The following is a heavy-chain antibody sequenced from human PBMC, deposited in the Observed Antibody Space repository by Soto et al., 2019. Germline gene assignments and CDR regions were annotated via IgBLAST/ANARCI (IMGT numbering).Heavy chain of an antibody. CDR2: IYSGGRT. D-gene: IGHD3-22*01. V-gene: IGHV3-66*01. CDR3: ARDTPLFSFGYQRGNYFDY. Sequence: PGGSLRLSCVVSGLTVSSNSMNWVRQAPGKGLEWVTIIYSGGRTNYADSVKGRFTISRDTSRNTFYLQMSSLRVEDTAVYYCARDTPLFSFGYQRGNYFDYWGQGALVTVSS. J-gene: IGHJ4*02. CDR1: GLTVSSNS.